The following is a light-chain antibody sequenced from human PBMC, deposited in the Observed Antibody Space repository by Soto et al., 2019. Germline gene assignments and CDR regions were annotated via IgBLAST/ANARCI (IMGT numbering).Light chain of an antibody. CDR2: DAS. Sequence: EIVLTQSPATLSLSPGERATLSCRASQSVSSYLAWYQQKPGQAPRLLIYDASNRATGIPARLSGSGSGTDFTLTISSLEPEDFAVYYCQQRSSWPWTFGQGTKVDIK. CDR1: QSVSSY. J-gene: IGKJ1*01. CDR3: QQRSSWPWT. V-gene: IGKV3-11*01.